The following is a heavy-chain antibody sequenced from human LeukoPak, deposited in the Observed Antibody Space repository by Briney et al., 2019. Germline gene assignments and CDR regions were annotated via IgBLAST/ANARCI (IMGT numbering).Heavy chain of an antibody. V-gene: IGHV1-69*13. CDR3: ASRGFILTGYYYMDV. CDR2: IIPIFGTA. CDR1: GGTFSSYA. D-gene: IGHD3-9*01. Sequence: SVKVSCKASGGTFSSYAISWVRQAPGQGLEWMGGIIPIFGTANYAQKFQGRVTITADESTATACMDLSSLRSEDTAVYYCASRGFILTGYYYMDVWGKGTTVTVSS. J-gene: IGHJ6*03.